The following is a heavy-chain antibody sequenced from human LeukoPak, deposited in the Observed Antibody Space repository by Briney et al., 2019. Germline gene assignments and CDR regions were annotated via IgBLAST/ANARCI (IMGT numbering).Heavy chain of an antibody. J-gene: IGHJ6*04. D-gene: IGHD3-10*02. V-gene: IGHV3-48*01. Sequence: PGGSLRLSCAAPGLTFSSYSMNWVRQAPGKGLEWVSYISSRSATIYYADSVKGRFTISRDNAKNSLYLQMNSLRAEDTAVYYCAELGITMIGGVWGKGTTVTISS. CDR1: GLTFSSYS. CDR3: AELGITMIGGV. CDR2: ISSRSATI.